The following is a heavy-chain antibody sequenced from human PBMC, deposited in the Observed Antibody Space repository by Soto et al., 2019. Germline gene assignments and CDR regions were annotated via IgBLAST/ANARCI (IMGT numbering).Heavy chain of an antibody. CDR2: INHLGSI. Sequence: SETLSLTCVGSGGSLSDYFLSWIRQPPGMALEWIGEINHLGSINYNPSLKSRVTMSVDTSKNQFSLTLNSVTAADTATYYCARGGISHWAYFYYMDVWDRGTTVTVSS. CDR3: ARGGISHWAYFYYMDV. D-gene: IGHD2-21*01. CDR1: GGSLSDYF. V-gene: IGHV4-34*01. J-gene: IGHJ6*03.